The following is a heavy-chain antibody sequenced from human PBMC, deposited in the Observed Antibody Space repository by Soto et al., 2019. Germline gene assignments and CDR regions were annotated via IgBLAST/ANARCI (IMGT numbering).Heavy chain of an antibody. CDR1: GFTLSGYA. D-gene: IGHD6-6*01. V-gene: IGHV3-64*01. Sequence: EVQLAEAGGGLAQPGGSLRLSCATSGFTLSGYAMDWVRQAPGKGLEYVSGISSNGVGTYYANSVQGRFTISRDNSKNTVYLQMGSLRPEDMAVYYCARRARPDFYYMDVWGKGTTVTVS. CDR3: ARRARPDFYYMDV. CDR2: ISSNGVGT. J-gene: IGHJ6*03.